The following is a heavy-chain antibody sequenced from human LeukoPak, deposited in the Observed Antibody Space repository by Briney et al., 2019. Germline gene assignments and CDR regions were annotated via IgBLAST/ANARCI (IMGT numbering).Heavy chain of an antibody. J-gene: IGHJ4*02. CDR1: GFTVSSNY. CDR2: ISNSGSSV. D-gene: IGHD1-26*01. CDR3: TRDHVGATVEFDS. V-gene: IGHV3-48*03. Sequence: GGSLRLSCAASGFTVSSNYMNWVRQAPGEGLEWVSYISNSGSSVQYADSVKGRFTISRDNAKNSLYLQMDGLRAEDTAVYYCTRDHVGATVEFDSWGQGTLVTVSS.